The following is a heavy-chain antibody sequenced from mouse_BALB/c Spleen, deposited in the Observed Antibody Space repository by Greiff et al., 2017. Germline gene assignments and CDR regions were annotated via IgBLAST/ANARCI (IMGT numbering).Heavy chain of an antibody. CDR3: ARAYYYGSDAMDY. CDR2: IWGDGST. V-gene: IGHV2-6-7*01. D-gene: IGHD1-1*01. J-gene: IGHJ4*01. CDR1: GFSLTGYG. Sequence: VQLVESGPGLVAPSQSLSITCTVSGFSLTGYGVNWVRQPPGKGLEWLGMIWGDGSTDYNSALKSRLSISKDNSKSQVFLKMNSLQTDDTARYYCARAYYYGSDAMDYWGQGTSVTVSS.